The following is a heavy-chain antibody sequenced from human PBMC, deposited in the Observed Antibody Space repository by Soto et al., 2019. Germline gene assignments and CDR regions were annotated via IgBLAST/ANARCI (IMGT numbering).Heavy chain of an antibody. CDR2: INHSGST. D-gene: IGHD5-18*01. Sequence: ASETLSLTCAVYGGSFSGYYWSWIRQPPGKGLEWIGEINHSGSTNYNPSLKSRVTISVDTSKNQFSLKLSSVTAADTAVYYCARGRVTGGIQLWLRGYYYGMDVWGQGTTVTVSS. CDR1: GGSFSGYY. J-gene: IGHJ6*02. V-gene: IGHV4-34*01. CDR3: ARGRVTGGIQLWLRGYYYGMDV.